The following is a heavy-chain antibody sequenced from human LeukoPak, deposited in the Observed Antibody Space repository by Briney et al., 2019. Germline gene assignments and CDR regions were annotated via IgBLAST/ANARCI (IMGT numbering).Heavy chain of an antibody. CDR2: IDPNSGGT. J-gene: IGHJ4*02. CDR1: GYTFTDYY. CDR3: ARDGVVRGVIIY. Sequence: VSVKVSCKTSGYTFTDYYIHWVRQAPGQGLEWMGWIDPNSGGTNYAQKFQGRVTMTRSTYISTAYMEVRRMRSDDTALYYCARDGVVRGVIIYWGQGTPVTVSS. V-gene: IGHV1-2*02. D-gene: IGHD3-10*01.